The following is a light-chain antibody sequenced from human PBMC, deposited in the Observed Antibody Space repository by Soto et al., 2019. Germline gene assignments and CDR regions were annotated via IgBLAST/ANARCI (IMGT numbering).Light chain of an antibody. Sequence: QSALTQPASVSGSPGQSITIFCTGTSSDVGGYNYVSWYQQHPDKAPKLLIYDVTNRPSGISSRFSGSKSGNTASLTISGLQAEDESDYFCSSYTTTNTMVFGGGTQLTVL. CDR2: DVT. CDR1: SSDVGGYNY. V-gene: IGLV2-14*01. J-gene: IGLJ2*01. CDR3: SSYTTTNTMV.